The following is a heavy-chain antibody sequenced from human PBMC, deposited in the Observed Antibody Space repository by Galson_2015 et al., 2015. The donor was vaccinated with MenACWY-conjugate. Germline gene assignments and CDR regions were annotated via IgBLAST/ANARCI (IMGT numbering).Heavy chain of an antibody. CDR2: IYPGVSDT. Sequence: QSGAEVTRPGKSLSISCTGSGDSFTGYWIGWVRQMPGKGLEWMGMIYPGVSDTSYSPSFQGQVTISADKSISTAYLQWSSLKASDTAMYDCARSGSKMYYYDSSGYYGNAFDIWGQGTMVTVSS. CDR1: GDSFTGYW. D-gene: IGHD3-22*01. V-gene: IGHV5-51*03. CDR3: ARSGSKMYYYDSSGYYGNAFDI. J-gene: IGHJ3*02.